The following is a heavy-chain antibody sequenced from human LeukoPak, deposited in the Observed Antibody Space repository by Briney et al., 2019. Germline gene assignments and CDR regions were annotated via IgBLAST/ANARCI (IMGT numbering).Heavy chain of an antibody. CDR3: VRDSYMFGSDY. CDR2: ISNGGGTI. V-gene: IGHV3-48*03. CDR1: GFTFTSYD. J-gene: IGHJ4*02. D-gene: IGHD3-10*02. Sequence: GGSLRLSCVISGFTFTSYDFDWVRQAPGKGLEWVSYISNGGGTIYYADSVKGRFTISRDNAKNSVFLQMNTLRAEDTAVYYCVRDSYMFGSDYWGQGTLVTVSS.